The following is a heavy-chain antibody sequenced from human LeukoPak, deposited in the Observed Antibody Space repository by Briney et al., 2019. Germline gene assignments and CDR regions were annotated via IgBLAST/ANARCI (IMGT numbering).Heavy chain of an antibody. V-gene: IGHV3-49*03. CDR1: GFTFGDYA. J-gene: IGHJ4*02. D-gene: IGHD1-20*01. CDR2: IRSKAYGGTT. Sequence: GGSLRLSCTASGFTFGDYAMSWFRQAPGKRLEWVGFIRSKAYGGTTEYAASVKGRFTISRDDSKSIAYLQMNSLKTEDTAVYYCTRRVYNWNDGCFDYWGQGTLVTVSS. CDR3: TRRVYNWNDGCFDY.